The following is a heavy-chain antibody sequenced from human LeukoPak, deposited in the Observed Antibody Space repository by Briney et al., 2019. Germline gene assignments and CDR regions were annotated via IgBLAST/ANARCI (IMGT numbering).Heavy chain of an antibody. J-gene: IGHJ4*02. Sequence: SETLSLTCTVSGASIGNYSWSWIRQPPGKGLEWIGYISNSGSTNFNPSLKSRVTISLDTSKNQFSLNLSSVTAADTAVYYCARAGPRIDYWGQGTLVTVSS. V-gene: IGHV4-59*01. CDR3: ARAGPRIDY. CDR2: ISNSGST. CDR1: GASIGNYS.